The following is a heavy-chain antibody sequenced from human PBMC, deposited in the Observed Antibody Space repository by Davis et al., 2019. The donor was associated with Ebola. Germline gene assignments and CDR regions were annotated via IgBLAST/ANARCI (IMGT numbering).Heavy chain of an antibody. CDR1: GVTFRSYW. CDR2: ISYDGSNK. V-gene: IGHV3-30-3*01. J-gene: IGHJ4*02. D-gene: IGHD3-22*01. Sequence: PGGSLRLSCAASGVTFRSYWMSWVRQAPGKGLEWVAVISYDGSNKYYADSVKGRFTISRDNSKNTLYLQMNSLRAEDTAVYYCARSYATYYYDSSGYPLFDYWGQGTLVTVSS. CDR3: ARSYATYYYDSSGYPLFDY.